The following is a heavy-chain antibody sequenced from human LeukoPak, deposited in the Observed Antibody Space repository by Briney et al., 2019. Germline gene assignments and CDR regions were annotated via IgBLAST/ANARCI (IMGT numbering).Heavy chain of an antibody. CDR1: GYTFTGYY. J-gene: IGHJ3*02. V-gene: IGHV1-2*02. D-gene: IGHD3-10*01. Sequence: ASVKVSCKASGYTFTGYYMHWVRQAPGQGLEWMAWINPNSGATNYAQKFQGRVTVTRDTSISTAYMELNRLRSDDTAVYYCAREANYYGSDKAGFDTWGQGTMVTVSS. CDR2: INPNSGAT. CDR3: AREANYYGSDKAGFDT.